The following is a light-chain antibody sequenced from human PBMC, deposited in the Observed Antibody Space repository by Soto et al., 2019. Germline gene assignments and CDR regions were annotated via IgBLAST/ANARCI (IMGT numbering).Light chain of an antibody. J-gene: IGLJ1*01. CDR1: STNIGCNS. V-gene: IGLV1-51*01. Sequence: QSVLTQPPSVSAAPGQRVTISCSGSSTNIGCNSVSWYQQLPGTAPKLLIYDDDKRPSGITDRFSGSKSGTSATLAITGFQNGDEADYYCGSWDSSMSAYVFGSWKKVTVL. CDR3: GSWDSSMSAYV. CDR2: DDD.